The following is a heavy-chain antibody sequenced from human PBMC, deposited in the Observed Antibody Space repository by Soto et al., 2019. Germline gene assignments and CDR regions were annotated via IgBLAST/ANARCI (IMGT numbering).Heavy chain of an antibody. CDR3: AKDRPTITIFGVDIHDAFDI. CDR1: GFTFSSYA. Sequence: GGSLRLSCAASGFTFSSYAMSWVRQAPGKGLEWVSAISGSGGSTYYADSVKGRFTISRDNSKNTLYLQMNSLRAEDTAVYYCAKDRPTITIFGVDIHDAFDIWGQGTMVTVSS. CDR2: ISGSGGST. D-gene: IGHD3-3*01. J-gene: IGHJ3*02. V-gene: IGHV3-23*01.